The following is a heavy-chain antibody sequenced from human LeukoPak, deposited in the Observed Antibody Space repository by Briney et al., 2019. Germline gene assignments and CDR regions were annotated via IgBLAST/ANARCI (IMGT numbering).Heavy chain of an antibody. CDR1: GYSISSGYF. CDR2: FYHSGIT. J-gene: IGHJ4*02. V-gene: IGHV4-38-2*02. D-gene: IGHD3-22*01. CDR3: ARGGYYYDSSGYYSFDY. Sequence: PSETLSLTCTVSGYSISSGYFWGWIRQPPGKGLEWIGSFYHSGITYYNPSLKSRVTMSVDTSKNQFSLKLSSVTAADTAVYYCARGGYYYDSSGYYSFDYWGQGTLVTVSS.